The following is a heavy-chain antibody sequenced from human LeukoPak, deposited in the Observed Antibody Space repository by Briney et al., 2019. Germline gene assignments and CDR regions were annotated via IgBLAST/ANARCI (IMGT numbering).Heavy chain of an antibody. CDR1: GGTFSSYV. CDR2: IIPIFGTA. CDR3: ARQANDHSGHDY. D-gene: IGHD3-22*01. Sequence: SVKVSCEAPGGTFSSYVISWVRQAPGQGLEWMGGIIPIFGTANYAQKLQGRVTISADESTSTASMELSSLRSEDTAVYYCARQANDHSGHDYWGQGTLVTVSS. J-gene: IGHJ4*02. V-gene: IGHV1-69*13.